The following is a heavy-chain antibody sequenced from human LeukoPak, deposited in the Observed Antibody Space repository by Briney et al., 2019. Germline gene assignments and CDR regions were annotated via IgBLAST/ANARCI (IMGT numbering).Heavy chain of an antibody. CDR3: GREPLGYCSGGSCYPIDY. D-gene: IGHD2-15*01. CDR1: GGSFSGYY. V-gene: IGHV4-34*01. Sequence: SETLSLTCAVYGGSFSGYYWSWIRQPPGKGLEWIGEINHSGSTNYNPSLKSRVTISVDTSKNQFSLKLSSVTAADTAVYYCGREPLGYCSGGSCYPIDYWGQGTLVTVSS. CDR2: INHSGST. J-gene: IGHJ4*02.